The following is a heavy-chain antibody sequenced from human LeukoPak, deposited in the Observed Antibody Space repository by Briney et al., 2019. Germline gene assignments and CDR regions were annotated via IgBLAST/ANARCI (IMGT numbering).Heavy chain of an antibody. Sequence: GGSLRLSCAASGFTFNSYAMSWVRRAPGKGLQWVSGITNNGGNTYYADSVKGRFTISRDNSKNTLYLQMNSLRVEDTAIYYCAKDRRSGWPDDAFEIWGQGTMVTVSS. CDR1: GFTFNSYA. CDR2: ITNNGGNT. D-gene: IGHD6-19*01. CDR3: AKDRRSGWPDDAFEI. V-gene: IGHV3-23*01. J-gene: IGHJ3*02.